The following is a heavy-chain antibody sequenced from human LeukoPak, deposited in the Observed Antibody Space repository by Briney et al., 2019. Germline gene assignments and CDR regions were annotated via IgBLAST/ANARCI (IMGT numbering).Heavy chain of an antibody. V-gene: IGHV4-59*08. CDR2: IFYSGST. D-gene: IGHD2-2*02. CDR3: ARLVPAAIGGYFDY. Sequence: SETLSLTCTVSGGSISSYYWSWIRQPPGKGLEWIGYIFYSGSTNYNPSLKSRVTISVDTSKNQFSLKLSSVTAADTAVYYCARLVPAAIGGYFDYWGQGTLVTVSS. CDR1: GGSISSYY. J-gene: IGHJ4*02.